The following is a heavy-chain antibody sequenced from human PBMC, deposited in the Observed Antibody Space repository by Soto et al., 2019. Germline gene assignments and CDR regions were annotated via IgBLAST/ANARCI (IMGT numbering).Heavy chain of an antibody. Sequence: ASVKVSCKASGYTFTSYDINWVRQATGQGLEWMGWMNPNSGNTGYAQKFQGRVTMTRNTSISTAYMELSSLRSEDTAVYYCARLGYCSSTSCHGSAHYYYYYYMDVWGEGPTVTVSS. CDR2: MNPNSGNT. CDR1: GYTFTSYD. V-gene: IGHV1-8*01. CDR3: ARLGYCSSTSCHGSAHYYYYYYMDV. J-gene: IGHJ6*03. D-gene: IGHD2-2*01.